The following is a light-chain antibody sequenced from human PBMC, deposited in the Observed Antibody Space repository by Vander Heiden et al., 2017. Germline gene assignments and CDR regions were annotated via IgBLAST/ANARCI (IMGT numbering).Light chain of an antibody. CDR1: TSDVGGYNY. V-gene: IGLV2-14*03. CDR2: DVN. J-gene: IGLJ1*01. CDR3: SSYTSSNSLYV. Sequence: QSALTQPASVSGSPGQSITISCTGPTSDVGGYNYGSWFQQHPGKAPKLIIYDVNTRPSGVSNRFSGSKSGNTASLTISGLQAEDEADYFCSSYTSSNSLYVFGTGTDVTVL.